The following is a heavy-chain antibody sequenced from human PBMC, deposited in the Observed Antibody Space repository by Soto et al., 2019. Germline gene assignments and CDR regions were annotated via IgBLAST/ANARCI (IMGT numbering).Heavy chain of an antibody. V-gene: IGHV1-46*01. Sequence: SVKVSCKASGYTLTSYYMHWVRQAPGQGLEWMGIINPSGGSTSYAQKFQGRVTMTRDTSTSTVYMELSSLRSEDTAVYYCARDRYSSSSWDWFDPWGQGTLVTSPQ. D-gene: IGHD6-6*01. J-gene: IGHJ5*02. CDR3: ARDRYSSSSWDWFDP. CDR2: INPSGGST. CDR1: GYTLTSYY.